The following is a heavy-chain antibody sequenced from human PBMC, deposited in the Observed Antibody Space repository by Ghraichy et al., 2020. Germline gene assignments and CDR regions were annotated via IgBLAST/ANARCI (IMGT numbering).Heavy chain of an antibody. J-gene: IGHJ6*02. D-gene: IGHD3-16*02. V-gene: IGHV4-59*01. CDR1: GGSISSYY. CDR3: ARDGPLMITFGGVIVRWSGMDV. Sequence: SETLSLTCTVSGGSISSYYWSWIRQPPGKGLEWIGYIYYSGSTNYNPSFKSRVTISVDTSKNQFSLKLSSVTAADTAVYYCARDGPLMITFGGVIVRWSGMDVWGQGTTVTVSS. CDR2: IYYSGST.